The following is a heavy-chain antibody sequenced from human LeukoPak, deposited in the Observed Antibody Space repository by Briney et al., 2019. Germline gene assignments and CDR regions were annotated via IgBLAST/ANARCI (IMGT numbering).Heavy chain of an antibody. CDR1: GYSFTSYW. J-gene: IGHJ3*02. CDR2: IYPGDSDT. V-gene: IGHV5-51*01. Sequence: GESLKISCKGSGYSFTSYWIGWVRQMPGKGLEWMGIIYPGDSDTRYSPSFQGQVTISADKSISTAYLQWSSLKASDTAMYYCAGTYDSSGYYPFDAFDIWGQGTMVTVSS. D-gene: IGHD3-22*01. CDR3: AGTYDSSGYYPFDAFDI.